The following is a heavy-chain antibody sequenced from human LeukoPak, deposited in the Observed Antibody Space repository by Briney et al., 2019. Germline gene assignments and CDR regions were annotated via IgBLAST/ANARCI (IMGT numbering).Heavy chain of an antibody. CDR3: ARSGLFTFGGVIVPFDY. V-gene: IGHV3-7*01. CDR1: GFTFSSYW. J-gene: IGHJ4*02. CDR2: IKQDGSEK. D-gene: IGHD3-16*02. Sequence: PGGSLRLSCAASGFTFSSYWMSWVRQAPGKGLEWVANIKQDGSEKYYVDSVKGRFTISRDNAKNSLYLQVNSLRAEDTAVYYCARSGLFTFGGVIVPFDYWGQGTLVTVSS.